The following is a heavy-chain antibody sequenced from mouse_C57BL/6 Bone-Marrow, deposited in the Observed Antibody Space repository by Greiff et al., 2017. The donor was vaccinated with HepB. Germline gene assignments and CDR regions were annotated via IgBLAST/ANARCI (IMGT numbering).Heavy chain of an antibody. CDR2: IHPNSGST. Sequence: QVQLKQPGAELVKPGASVKLSCKASGYTFTSYWMHWVKQRPGQGLEWIGMIHPNSGSTNYNEKFKSKATLTVDKSSSTAYMQLSSLTSEDSAVYYCANHYGSSFYAMDYWGQGTSVTVTS. CDR1: GYTFTSYW. CDR3: ANHYGSSFYAMDY. V-gene: IGHV1-64*01. J-gene: IGHJ4*01. D-gene: IGHD1-1*01.